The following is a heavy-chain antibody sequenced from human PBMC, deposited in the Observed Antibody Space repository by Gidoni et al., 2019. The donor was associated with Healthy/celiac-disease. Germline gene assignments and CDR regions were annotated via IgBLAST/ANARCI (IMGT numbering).Heavy chain of an antibody. J-gene: IGHJ6*02. V-gene: IGHV1-69*06. CDR1: GGTFISSA. CDR2: IIPSFGTA. D-gene: IGHD3-10*01. Sequence: QVQLVQSGAEVKKPGSSVKVSCTASGGTFISSAISWVRQAPGQGLEWMGGIIPSFGTANYAQKFQGRVTITADKSTSTAYMELSSLRSEDTAVYYCARVTMVRGVTKAYYYGMDVWGQGTTVTVSS. CDR3: ARVTMVRGVTKAYYYGMDV.